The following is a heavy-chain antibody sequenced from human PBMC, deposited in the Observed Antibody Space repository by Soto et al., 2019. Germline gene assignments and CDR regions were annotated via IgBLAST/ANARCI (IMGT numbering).Heavy chain of an antibody. J-gene: IGHJ3*02. CDR1: GFTLSNFW. CDR2: IKQDGSEQ. Sequence: GGSLRLSCAASGFTLSNFWMTWVRQAPGKGLEWVASIKQDGSEQYYLDSVKGRFTISRDNAKNTLYLQMNSLRVEDTALYYCAKAMVRVVMVGAFDIWGQGTMVTVSS. CDR3: AKAMVRVVMVGAFDI. V-gene: IGHV3-7*03. D-gene: IGHD3-10*01.